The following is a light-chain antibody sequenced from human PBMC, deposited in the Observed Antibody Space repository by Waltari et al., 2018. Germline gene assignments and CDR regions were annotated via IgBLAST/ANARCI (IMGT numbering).Light chain of an antibody. J-gene: IGKJ5*01. CDR1: QSVGGSY. CDR2: GTF. Sequence: EIVLTQSPGTLSLSPGERATLSCRASQSVGGSYLAWYQQKPGQAPSLLIYGTFSRTTGIPDRFSGSGSGTDFNLTISRLETEDFAVYYCQQYGSSPGITFGQGTRVEIK. V-gene: IGKV3-20*01. CDR3: QQYGSSPGIT.